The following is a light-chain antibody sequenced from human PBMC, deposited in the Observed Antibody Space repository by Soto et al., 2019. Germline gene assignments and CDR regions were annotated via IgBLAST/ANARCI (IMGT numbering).Light chain of an antibody. J-gene: IGKJ4*01. Sequence: AIRMTQSPSSFSASAGDRVTITCRASQGISSYLAWYQQKPGKAPKLLIYAASTLQSGVPSRFSGSGSGTDFTLTISCLQSEDFATYYCQQYYSYPRTFGGGMKAEIK. CDR2: AAS. V-gene: IGKV1-8*01. CDR1: QGISSY. CDR3: QQYYSYPRT.